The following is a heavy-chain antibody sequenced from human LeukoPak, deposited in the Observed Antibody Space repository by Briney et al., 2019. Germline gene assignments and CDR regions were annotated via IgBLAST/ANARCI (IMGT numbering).Heavy chain of an antibody. CDR3: ARDLFEGFEELIFLYGLDV. V-gene: IGHV1-18*01. Sequence: VASVKLSRKASGYNFRNFVIFWVRPARAQGLGWMGWVSPNNGNTNYPQNIQGRVTMTADTSSSTAYMELRSLRSNDTAVYYCARDLFEGFEELIFLYGLDVWGQGTTVAVSS. D-gene: IGHD3-10*01. CDR2: VSPNNGNT. CDR1: GYNFRNFV. J-gene: IGHJ6*02.